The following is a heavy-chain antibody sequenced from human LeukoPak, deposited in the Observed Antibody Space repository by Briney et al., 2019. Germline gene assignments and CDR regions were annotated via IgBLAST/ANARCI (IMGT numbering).Heavy chain of an antibody. CDR3: ARDEGSGWHPGFDY. V-gene: IGHV1-69*06. D-gene: IGHD6-19*01. CDR2: IIPIFGTA. Sequence: ASVKVSCKASGGTFSSYAISWVRQAPGQGLEWMGGIIPIFGTANYAQKFQGRVTITADKSTSTAYMELSSLRSEDTAVYYCARDEGSGWHPGFDYWGQGTLVTVSS. J-gene: IGHJ4*02. CDR1: GGTFSSYA.